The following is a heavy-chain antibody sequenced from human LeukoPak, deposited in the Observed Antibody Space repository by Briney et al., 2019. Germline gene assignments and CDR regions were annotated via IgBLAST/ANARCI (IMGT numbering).Heavy chain of an antibody. J-gene: IGHJ5*02. Sequence: PSETLSLTCAVYGGSLNGHYWSWIRQSPGKGLEWIGEGSDSGGTKFNPSLKSRVTISADTSKNQFSLRLRSVTAADTAAYHCAKNGQSGFSFDPWGQGTLVTVSS. V-gene: IGHV4-34*01. D-gene: IGHD1-26*01. CDR3: AKNGQSGFSFDP. CDR1: GGSLNGHY. CDR2: GSDSGGT.